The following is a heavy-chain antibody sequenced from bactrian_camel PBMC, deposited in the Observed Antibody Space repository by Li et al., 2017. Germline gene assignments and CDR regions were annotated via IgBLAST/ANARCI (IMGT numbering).Heavy chain of an antibody. CDR1: GFTFTSYT. CDR2: IGSGGTI. J-gene: IGHJ4*01. D-gene: IGHD2*01. V-gene: IGHV3S67*01. CDR3: ASDPQGGQGTRACSYFSGGPWQLPKGAS. Sequence: DVQLVESGGGSVQAGGSLRLSCAASGFTFTSYTMSWVRQAPGKERESVARIGSGGTIFYAGSVKGRFAISQDNAENTIYLHMNGLKTEDTAMYYCASDPQGGQGTRACSYFSGGPWQLPKGASWGQGTQVT.